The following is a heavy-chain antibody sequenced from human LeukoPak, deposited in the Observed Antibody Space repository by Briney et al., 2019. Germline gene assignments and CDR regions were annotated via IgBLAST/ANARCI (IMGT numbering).Heavy chain of an antibody. D-gene: IGHD6-19*01. V-gene: IGHV1-18*01. CDR1: GYTFTSYG. CDR3: ARLAVAGELWDNWFDP. J-gene: IGHJ5*02. Sequence: ASVKVSCKASGYTFTSYGISWVRQAPGQGLEWMGWISAYNGNTNYAQKLQGRVTMTTDTSTSTAYMELRSLRSDDTAVYYCARLAVAGELWDNWFDPWGQGTLVTVSS. CDR2: ISAYNGNT.